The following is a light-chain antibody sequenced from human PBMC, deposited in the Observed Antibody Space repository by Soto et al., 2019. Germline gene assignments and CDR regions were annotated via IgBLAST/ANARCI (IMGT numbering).Light chain of an antibody. CDR2: DAS. J-gene: IGKJ1*01. V-gene: IGKV3-11*01. CDR3: QQRSNWPPSWT. CDR1: QSVSSY. Sequence: IVLKQSPGTLSLSPGERATLSCRASQSVSSYLAWYQQKPGQAPRLLIYDASNRATGIPARFSGSGSGTDFTLTISSLEPEDFAVYYCQQRSNWPPSWTFGQGTKVDIK.